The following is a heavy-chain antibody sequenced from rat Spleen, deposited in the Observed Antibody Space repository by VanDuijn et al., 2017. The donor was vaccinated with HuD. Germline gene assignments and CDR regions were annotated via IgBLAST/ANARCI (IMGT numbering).Heavy chain of an antibody. CDR1: GSTFKNYW. Sequence: EVQLVESGGGLVQPGRSLKLSCVASGSTFKNYWMTWIRQAPEKGLEWVASITNSARGTYYRDSVKGRFTISRDTAKNTLYLQMNSRRSDDTATYYCTSLSAPFDYWGQGVMVTVSS. J-gene: IGHJ2*01. V-gene: IGHV5-31*01. D-gene: IGHD3-3*01. CDR2: ITNSARGT. CDR3: TSLSAPFDY.